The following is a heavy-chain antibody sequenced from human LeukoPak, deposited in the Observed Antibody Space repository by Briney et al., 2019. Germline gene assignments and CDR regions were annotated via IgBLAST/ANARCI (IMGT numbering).Heavy chain of an antibody. CDR1: GYRFNAYW. CDR3: ARGGRAVREFDY. J-gene: IGHJ4*02. V-gene: IGHV5-51*01. Sequence: GESLQISSKGSGYRFNAYWIAWVRQMPGKGLEWMGFVYPGDSDARYSPSFQGQVTISADKSISTAYLQWSSLKASDTAMYYCARGGRAVREFDYWGQGTLGTVSA. CDR2: VYPGDSDA. D-gene: IGHD3-10*01.